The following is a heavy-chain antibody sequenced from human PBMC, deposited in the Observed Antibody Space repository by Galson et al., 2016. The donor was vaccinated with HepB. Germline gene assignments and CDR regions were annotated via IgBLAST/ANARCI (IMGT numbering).Heavy chain of an antibody. CDR3: AKDRGGIQLWGLHGMDV. V-gene: IGHV3-33*03. CDR1: GFSLGTYG. Sequence: SLRLSCAASGFSLGTYGMNWVRQAPGKGLAWVAFTWYDGSIEYYADSVQGRFSISRDKSKNTLYLEMNSLRAEDTAVYFCAKDRGGIQLWGLHGMDVWGQGTTVTVSS. D-gene: IGHD5-18*01. CDR2: TWYDGSIE. J-gene: IGHJ6*02.